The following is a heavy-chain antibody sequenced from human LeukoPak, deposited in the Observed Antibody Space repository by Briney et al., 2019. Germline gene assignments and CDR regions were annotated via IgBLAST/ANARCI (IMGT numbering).Heavy chain of an antibody. V-gene: IGHV1-2*02. D-gene: IGHD6-19*01. CDR1: GYTFTGYY. CDR2: INPNSGGT. Sequence: ASVTVSCKASGYTFTGYYMHWVRQAPGQGLEWMGWINPNSGGTNYAQKFQGRVTMTRDTSISTAYMELSRLRSDDTAVYYCATNPYSSGSDAFDIWGQGTMVTVSS. J-gene: IGHJ3*02. CDR3: ATNPYSSGSDAFDI.